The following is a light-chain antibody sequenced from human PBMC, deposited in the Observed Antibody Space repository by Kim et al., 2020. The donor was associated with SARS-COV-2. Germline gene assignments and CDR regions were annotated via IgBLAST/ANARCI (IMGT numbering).Light chain of an antibody. CDR2: TDD. Sequence: QPVLTQPPSASGTPGQRVTISCSGSSSNIGSNTVNWYQQFPGTAPQLLIDTDDRRPSGVSDRVSCSKSGTSASLAISALRSEDEAAYYCATWDDSLDVWMFGGGTKVTVL. CDR1: SSNIGSNT. J-gene: IGLJ3*02. CDR3: ATWDDSLDVWM. V-gene: IGLV1-44*01.